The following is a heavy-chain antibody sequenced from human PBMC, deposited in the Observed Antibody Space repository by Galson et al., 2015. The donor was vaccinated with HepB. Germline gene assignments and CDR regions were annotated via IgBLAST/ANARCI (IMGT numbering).Heavy chain of an antibody. CDR2: IGRKANNYAT. CDR1: GFTFSGSA. CDR3: TRLGDISGYSSS. D-gene: IGHD2-2*01. J-gene: IGHJ4*02. V-gene: IGHV3-73*01. Sequence: SLRLSCAGSGFTFSGSAMHWVRQTSGKGLEWIVRIGRKANNYATAYKASVKGRFTISRDDSKNTAYLQMNSLRTDDTAVYYCTRLGDISGYSSSWGQGTLVTVSS.